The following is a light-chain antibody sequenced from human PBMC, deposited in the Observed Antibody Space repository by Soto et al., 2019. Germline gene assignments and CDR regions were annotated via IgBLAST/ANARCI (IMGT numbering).Light chain of an antibody. Sequence: DIQMTQSPSSLSASVGDRVTITSRASQGIRIDLGWFQQRPGKAPKRLIYGASSLQSGVPSRFSGSGYGTDFTLTISSLQPDDFATYYCQQYNTFWTFGQGTKVDIK. V-gene: IGKV1-17*01. CDR3: QQYNTFWT. J-gene: IGKJ1*01. CDR2: GAS. CDR1: QGIRID.